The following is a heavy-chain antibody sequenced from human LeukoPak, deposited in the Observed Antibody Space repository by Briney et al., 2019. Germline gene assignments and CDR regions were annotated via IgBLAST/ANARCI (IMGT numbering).Heavy chain of an antibody. CDR1: GGSISSSSYY. J-gene: IGHJ4*02. CDR2: IYYSGST. Sequence: SETLSLTCTVSGGSISSSSYYWGWIRQPPGKGLEWIGSIYYSGSTYYNPSLKSRVTISVDTSKNQFSLKLSSVTAADTAVYYCARGRRDGYDLEYFDKWGQGTLVTVSS. CDR3: ARGRRDGYDLEYFDK. D-gene: IGHD5-24*01. V-gene: IGHV4-39*01.